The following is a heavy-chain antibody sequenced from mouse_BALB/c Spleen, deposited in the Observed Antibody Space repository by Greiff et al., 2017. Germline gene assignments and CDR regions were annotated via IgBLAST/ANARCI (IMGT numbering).Heavy chain of an antibody. D-gene: IGHD2-14*01. CDR3: ARVYYRYDGYFDV. CDR1: GFSLTGYG. CDR2: IWGDGST. J-gene: IGHJ1*01. Sequence: VQLQESGPGLVAPSQSLSITCTVSGFSLTGYGVNWVRQPPGKGLEWLGMIWGDGSTDYNSALKSRLSISKDNSKSQVFLKMNSLQTDDTARYYCARVYYRYDGYFDVWGAGTTVTVSS. V-gene: IGHV2-6-7*01.